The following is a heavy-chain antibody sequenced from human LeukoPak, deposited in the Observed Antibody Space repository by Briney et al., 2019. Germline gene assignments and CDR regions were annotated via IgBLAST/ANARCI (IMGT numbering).Heavy chain of an antibody. CDR2: IYYSGST. V-gene: IGHV4-59*01. D-gene: IGHD3-16*01. CDR1: GGSISSYY. J-gene: IGHJ4*02. CDR3: ARVPTSAGYDGDYADY. Sequence: SETLSLTCTVSGGSISSYYWSWIRQPPGKGLEWIGYIYYSGSTNYNPSLKSRVTISVDTSKNQFSLKLSSVTAADTAVYYCARVPTSAGYDGDYADYWGQGTLVTVSS.